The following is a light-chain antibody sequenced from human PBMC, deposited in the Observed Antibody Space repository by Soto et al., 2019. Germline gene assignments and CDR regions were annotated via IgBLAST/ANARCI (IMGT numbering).Light chain of an antibody. CDR3: CSYAGSPRYV. J-gene: IGLJ1*01. CDR1: SSDVGGYNY. V-gene: IGLV2-11*01. CDR2: DVS. Sequence: QSALTQPRSVSGSPGQSVTISCTGTSSDVGGYNYVSWYQQHPGKAPKVMIYDVSERPSGVPDRFSGSMSGNTASLTISGLQAEDEADYYCCSYAGSPRYVFGTGTKVTVL.